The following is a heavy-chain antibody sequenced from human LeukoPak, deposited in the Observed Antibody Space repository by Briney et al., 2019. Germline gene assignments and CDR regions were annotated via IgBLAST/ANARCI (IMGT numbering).Heavy chain of an antibody. V-gene: IGHV3-30*04. D-gene: IGHD5-12*01. J-gene: IGHJ4*02. CDR2: ISYDGSNK. CDR1: GGTFSSYA. CDR3: ARETYSGYAGYFDY. Sequence: SCKASGGTFSSYAVHWVRQAPGKGLEWVAVISYDGSNKYYADSVKGRFTISRDNSKNTLYLQMNSLRAEDTAVYYCARETYSGYAGYFDYWGQGTLVTVSS.